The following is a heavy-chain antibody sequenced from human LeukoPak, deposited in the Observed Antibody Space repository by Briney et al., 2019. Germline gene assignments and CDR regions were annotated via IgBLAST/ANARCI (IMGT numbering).Heavy chain of an antibody. J-gene: IGHJ4*02. CDR3: AKVKVGRGLIVVVPAAQFDY. Sequence: PGGSLRLSCAASGFTFSSYAMSWARQAPGKGLEWVSAISGSGGSTYYADSVKGRFTISRDNSKNTLYLQMNSLRAEDTAVYYCAKVKVGRGLIVVVPAAQFDYWGQGTLVTVSS. CDR2: ISGSGGST. D-gene: IGHD2-2*01. CDR1: GFTFSSYA. V-gene: IGHV3-23*01.